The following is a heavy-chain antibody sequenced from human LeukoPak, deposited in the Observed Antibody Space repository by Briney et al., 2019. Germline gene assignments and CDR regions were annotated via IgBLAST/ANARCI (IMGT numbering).Heavy chain of an antibody. D-gene: IGHD6-19*01. CDR2: ISSDGTNK. CDR3: AKDAGGGTGYSSGWYGCDDY. V-gene: IGHV3-30*12. CDR1: GFIFRNYG. Sequence: AGGSLRLSCADSGFIFRNYGMPWVRQGPGKGLEWVAVISSDGTNKNHADSVKGRFTISRDNSKNTLYLQMNSLRAEDTAVYYCAKDAGGGTGYSSGWYGCDDYWGQGTLVTVSS. J-gene: IGHJ4*02.